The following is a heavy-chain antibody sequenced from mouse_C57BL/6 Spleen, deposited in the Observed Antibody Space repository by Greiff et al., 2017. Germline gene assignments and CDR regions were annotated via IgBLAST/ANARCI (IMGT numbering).Heavy chain of an antibody. Sequence: VKLLESGAELAKPGASVKLSCKASGYTFTSYWMHWVKQRPGQGLEWIGYINPGSGYTKYNQKFKDKATLTADKSSSTAYMQLSSLTYEDSAVYYSARGGDDYDACFADWGQGTLVTVSA. CDR3: ARGGDDYDACFAD. CDR2: INPGSGYT. CDR1: GYTFTSYW. V-gene: IGHV1-7*01. J-gene: IGHJ3*01. D-gene: IGHD2-4*01.